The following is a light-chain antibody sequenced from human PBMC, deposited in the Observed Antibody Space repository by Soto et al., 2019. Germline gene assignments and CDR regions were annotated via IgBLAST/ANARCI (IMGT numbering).Light chain of an antibody. CDR1: QSVSSSY. Sequence: EIVLTQSPGTLSLSPGERATLSCRASQSVSSSYLAWYQQKPGQAPRLLIYGASSMATGIPDRFSGSGSGTDFTLTISRLEPEEFAVYYCQQYGSSPDTFGQGTKLESK. V-gene: IGKV3-20*01. CDR3: QQYGSSPDT. J-gene: IGKJ2*01. CDR2: GAS.